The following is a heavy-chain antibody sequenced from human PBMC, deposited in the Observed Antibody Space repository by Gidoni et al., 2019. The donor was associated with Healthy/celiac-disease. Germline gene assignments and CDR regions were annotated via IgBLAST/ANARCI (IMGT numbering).Heavy chain of an antibody. Sequence: QVPLVQSGAEVKKPGAPVKVSCKAAGYTFTDYYVHLVRQAPGQGLGWMGWVNPNSGGTNYAQQFRGLVTMTRDTSINTAYMELRSLKVDDTAVYFCARATMFRGVITTSFDFWGQGSAVTVSS. CDR2: VNPNSGGT. V-gene: IGHV1-2*04. CDR1: GYTFTDYY. CDR3: ARATMFRGVITTSFDF. D-gene: IGHD3-10*01. J-gene: IGHJ4*02.